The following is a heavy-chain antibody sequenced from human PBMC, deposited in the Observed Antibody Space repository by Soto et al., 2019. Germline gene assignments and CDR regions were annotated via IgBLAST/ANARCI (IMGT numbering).Heavy chain of an antibody. V-gene: IGHV4-39*01. CDR1: GGSISRITTYY. Sequence: QLQLQESGPGLVKPSETLSLTCTVSGGSISRITTYYWGWIRQPPGKGLEWIGNFYYGGSTYYNPSLKSRVTISVDTSKNQVSLRLTSVTAADTAVYYCASLDSGRDGYNCFDSWGQGTLVTVSS. CDR3: ASLDSGRDGYNCFDS. J-gene: IGHJ4*02. D-gene: IGHD5-12*01. CDR2: FYYGGST.